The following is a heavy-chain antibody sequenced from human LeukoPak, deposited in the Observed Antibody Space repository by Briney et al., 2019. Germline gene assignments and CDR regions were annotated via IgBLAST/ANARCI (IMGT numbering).Heavy chain of an antibody. V-gene: IGHV4-59*05. J-gene: IGHJ1*01. CDR3: ASGKQFIVVVPAAMRDEYFQH. Sequence: SETLTLTCTVSGGSISSYYWSWIRQPPGKGLEWIGSIYYSGSTYYNPSLKSRVTISVDTSKNQFSLKLSSVTAADTAVYYCASGKQFIVVVPAAMRDEYFQHWGQGTLVTVSS. D-gene: IGHD2-2*01. CDR1: GGSISSYY. CDR2: IYYSGST.